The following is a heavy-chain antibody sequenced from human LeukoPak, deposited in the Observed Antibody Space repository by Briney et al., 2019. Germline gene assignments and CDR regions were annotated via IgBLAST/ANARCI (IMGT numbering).Heavy chain of an antibody. V-gene: IGHV3-48*01. CDR1: GFTFSSYS. Sequence: GGSLRLSCAASGFTFSSYSMNWVRQAPGKGLEWVSYISSSSTIYYADSVKGRFTISRDNAKNSLYLQMNSLRAEDTAVYYCARSSGGDYWGQGTLVTVSS. CDR2: ISSSSTI. CDR3: ARSSGGDY. D-gene: IGHD6-19*01. J-gene: IGHJ4*02.